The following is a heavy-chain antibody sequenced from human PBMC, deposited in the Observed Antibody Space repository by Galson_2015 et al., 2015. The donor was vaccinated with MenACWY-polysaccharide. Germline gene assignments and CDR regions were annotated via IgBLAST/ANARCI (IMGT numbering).Heavy chain of an antibody. Sequence: SLRLSCAGSGFTVSSNYMTWVRQAPGKGLEWVSVVYIGDMTYSADSVKGRFTVSRDESTSTLYLQLNSLRPEDTAVYYCARDRPDCSVGTCLPGNYFDYWGQGTLVTVSS. CDR2: VYIGDMT. V-gene: IGHV3-66*02. J-gene: IGHJ4*02. CDR3: ARDRPDCSVGTCLPGNYFDY. CDR1: GFTVSSNY. D-gene: IGHD2-15*01.